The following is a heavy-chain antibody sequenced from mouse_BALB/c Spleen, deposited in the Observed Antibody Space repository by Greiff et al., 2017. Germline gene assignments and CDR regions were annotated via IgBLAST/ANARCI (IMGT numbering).Heavy chain of an antibody. Sequence: QVQLQQSGAELARPGASVKLSCKASGYTFTSYWMQWVKQRPGQGLEWIGAIYPGDGDTRYTQKFKGKATLTADKSSSTAYMQLSSLASEDSAVYYCARTGRYAMDYWGQGTSVTVSS. CDR1: GYTFTSYW. V-gene: IGHV1-87*01. CDR2: IYPGDGDT. D-gene: IGHD4-1*01. J-gene: IGHJ4*01. CDR3: ARTGRYAMDY.